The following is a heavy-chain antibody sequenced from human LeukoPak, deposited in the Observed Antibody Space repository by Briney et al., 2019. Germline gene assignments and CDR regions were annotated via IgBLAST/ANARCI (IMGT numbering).Heavy chain of an antibody. CDR1: GFTFSSYG. J-gene: IGHJ6*02. D-gene: IGHD4-17*01. CDR2: VSYDGSNK. CDR3: AKDCNTVTTPTDYYYGMDV. Sequence: GGSLRLSCAASGFTFSSYGMHWVRQAPGKGLEWVAVVSYDGSNKYYADSVKGRFTISRDNSKNTLYLQMNSLRAEDTAVYYCAKDCNTVTTPTDYYYGMDVWGQGTTVTVSS. V-gene: IGHV3-30*18.